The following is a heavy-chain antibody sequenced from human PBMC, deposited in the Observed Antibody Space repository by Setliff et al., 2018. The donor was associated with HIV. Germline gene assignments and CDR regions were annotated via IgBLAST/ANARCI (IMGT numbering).Heavy chain of an antibody. J-gene: IGHJ5*01. Sequence: SETLSLTCAVSGGAIDDINWWNWVRQSPGKGLEWIGEIYHSGTTNYNPSLKSRVTISVDKSKNQFSLKLSSVTAADMALYFCARGRGTWIPDSSWFDSWGQGTLVTVSS. CDR1: GGAIDDINW. D-gene: IGHD5-12*01. CDR3: ARGRGTWIPDSSWFDS. CDR2: IYHSGTT. V-gene: IGHV4-4*02.